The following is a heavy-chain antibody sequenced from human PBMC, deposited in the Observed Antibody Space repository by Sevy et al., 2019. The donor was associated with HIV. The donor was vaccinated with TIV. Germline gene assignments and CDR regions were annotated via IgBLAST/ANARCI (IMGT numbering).Heavy chain of an antibody. Sequence: GESLKISCKGSGYSFTSYWIGWVRQMPGKGLEWMGIIYPGDSDTRYSPSFQGQVTISADKSIGTAYLQWSSLKASDTAMYYCARDAGMATSQDALDIWGQGTMVTVSS. CDR1: GYSFTSYW. J-gene: IGHJ3*02. CDR3: ARDAGMATSQDALDI. CDR2: IYPGDSDT. V-gene: IGHV5-51*01. D-gene: IGHD5-12*01.